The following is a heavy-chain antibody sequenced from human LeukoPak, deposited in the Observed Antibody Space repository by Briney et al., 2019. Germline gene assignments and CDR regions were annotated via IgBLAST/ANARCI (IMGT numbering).Heavy chain of an antibody. CDR1: GFTFSSYG. V-gene: IGHV3-23*01. CDR3: ARTPRNGYIEGY. J-gene: IGHJ4*02. CDR2: FSGSAGST. D-gene: IGHD5-24*01. Sequence: GGSLRLSCAASGFTFSSYGMSWVRQAPGEGLEWVSTFSGSAGSTYYADSLKGRFTISRDNSKNTLYLQMNSLRAEDTAVYYCARTPRNGYIEGYWGQGTLVTVSS.